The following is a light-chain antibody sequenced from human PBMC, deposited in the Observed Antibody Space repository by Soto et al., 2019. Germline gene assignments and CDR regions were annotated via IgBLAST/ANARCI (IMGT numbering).Light chain of an antibody. CDR1: SSDVGTYNS. Sequence: QSALTQPRSVSGSPRQSVTISCTGTSSDVGTYNSVSWYQQYPGKGPKLVLYDVTKRPSGVPDRFSGSKSGNTAFLTISDLQIEDEADYHCCAYAGSYTLLFGGGTKLTVL. V-gene: IGLV2-11*01. CDR2: DVT. CDR3: CAYAGSYTLL. J-gene: IGLJ2*01.